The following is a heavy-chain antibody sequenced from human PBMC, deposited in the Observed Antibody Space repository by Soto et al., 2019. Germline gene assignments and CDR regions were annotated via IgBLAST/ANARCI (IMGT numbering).Heavy chain of an antibody. D-gene: IGHD3-10*01. Sequence: QVQLVQSGAEVKKPGASVKVSCKASGYTFTGYYMHWVRQAPGQGLEWMGWINPNSGGTNYAQKFQGWVTMTRDTSISTAYMELSRLRSDDTAVYYCARDAAYGSGRGGMDVWGQGTTVTVSS. CDR1: GYTFTGYY. CDR3: ARDAAYGSGRGGMDV. V-gene: IGHV1-2*04. CDR2: INPNSGGT. J-gene: IGHJ6*02.